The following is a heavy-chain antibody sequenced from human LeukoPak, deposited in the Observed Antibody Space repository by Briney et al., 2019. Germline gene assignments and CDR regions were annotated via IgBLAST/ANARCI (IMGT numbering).Heavy chain of an antibody. CDR3: AKTIYGDYHFIDY. Sequence: PGGSLRLSCAASGFTFSSYGMHWVRQAPGKGLEWVAVIWYDGSNKYYADSVKGRFTISRDNSKNTLYLQMNSLRAEDTAVYYCAKTIYGDYHFIDYWGQGTLVTVSS. CDR1: GFTFSSYG. CDR2: IWYDGSNK. D-gene: IGHD4-17*01. V-gene: IGHV3-33*06. J-gene: IGHJ4*02.